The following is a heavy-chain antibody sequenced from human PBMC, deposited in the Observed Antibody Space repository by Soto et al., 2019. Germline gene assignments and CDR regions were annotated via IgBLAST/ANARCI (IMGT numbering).Heavy chain of an antibody. CDR3: ARGRRFYGRGAFDI. CDR2: INHSGST. J-gene: IGHJ3*02. CDR1: GGSFSGYY. V-gene: IGHV4-34*01. Sequence: QVQLQQWGAGLLKPSETLSLTCAVYGGSFSGYYWSWIRQPPGKGLEWIGEINHSGSTNYNPSLKSRVTISVDTSKNQFSRKLSSVTAADTAVYYCARGRRFYGRGAFDIWGQGTMVTVSS. D-gene: IGHD4-17*01.